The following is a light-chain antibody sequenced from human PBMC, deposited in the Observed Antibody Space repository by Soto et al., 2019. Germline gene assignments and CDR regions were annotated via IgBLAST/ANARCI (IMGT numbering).Light chain of an antibody. CDR3: QQYNSYFWT. V-gene: IGKV1-5*01. CDR2: DAS. J-gene: IGKJ1*01. CDR1: KSISRW. Sequence: EIQMTQSPSPLSASVGDRVTITCRASKSISRWLAWYQQKPGKAPKLLIYDASRLESGVPSRFSGSGSGTEFTLTLSSLQPNDCATYDCQQYNSYFWTFGQGTKLEIK.